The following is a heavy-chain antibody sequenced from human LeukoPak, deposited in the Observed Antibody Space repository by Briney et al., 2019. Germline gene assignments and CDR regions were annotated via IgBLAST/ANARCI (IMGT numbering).Heavy chain of an antibody. CDR2: IYYSGST. CDR3: ARFKRGGWELPPNAHFDY. Sequence: SETLSLTCTVSGGSISSSSYYWGWIRQPPGKGLEWFGYIYYSGSTNYNPSLKSRVTISVDTSKNQFSLKLSSVTAADTAVYYCARFKRGGWELPPNAHFDYWGQGTLVTVSS. D-gene: IGHD1-26*01. V-gene: IGHV4-61*05. CDR1: GGSISSSSYY. J-gene: IGHJ4*02.